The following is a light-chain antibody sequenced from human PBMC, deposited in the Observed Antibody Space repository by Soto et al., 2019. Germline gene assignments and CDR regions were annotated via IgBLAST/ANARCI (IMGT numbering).Light chain of an antibody. Sequence: QSVLTQPASVSGSPGQSITISCTGTSSDIGSYNLVSWYQHHPGKAPKLMIYEDTKRPSGVSPRFSGSKSGVTASLTISGPQADDEGDYYCCSYAGDSTLMFGGGTKLTVL. J-gene: IGLJ3*02. CDR2: EDT. V-gene: IGLV2-23*01. CDR1: SSDIGSYNL. CDR3: CSYAGDSTLM.